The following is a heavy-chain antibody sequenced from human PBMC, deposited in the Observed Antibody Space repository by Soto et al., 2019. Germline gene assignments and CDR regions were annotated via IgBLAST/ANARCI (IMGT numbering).Heavy chain of an antibody. Sequence: EVRLLESGGGLVQPGGSLRLSCAASGFTFTSYAMSWVRQAPGKGLEWVSAISRSGGSTYYADSVKGRFTISRDNSKNTLYLQMSSLRGEDTAVYYCAKDAVHGDYFDYWGQGTLVTVSS. J-gene: IGHJ4*02. CDR1: GFTFTSYA. D-gene: IGHD3-10*01. V-gene: IGHV3-23*01. CDR3: AKDAVHGDYFDY. CDR2: ISRSGGST.